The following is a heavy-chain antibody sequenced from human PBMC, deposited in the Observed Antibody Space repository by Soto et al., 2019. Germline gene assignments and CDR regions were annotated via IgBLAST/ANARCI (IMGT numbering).Heavy chain of an antibody. CDR3: AIWSNWNPLYYRGMDV. CDR2: IIPLHNTS. J-gene: IGHJ6*02. Sequence: QVQLLQSGAEVKKPGSSMKVSCKVSGGAFTNYSLNWVRHAPGQGLEWLGGIIPLHNTSNYSLKLLGRGSVTADISSNTGYMHLSGLTSDDTATYYCAIWSNWNPLYYRGMDVWGQGTTVTVSS. D-gene: IGHD1-20*01. CDR1: GGAFTNYS. V-gene: IGHV1-69*06.